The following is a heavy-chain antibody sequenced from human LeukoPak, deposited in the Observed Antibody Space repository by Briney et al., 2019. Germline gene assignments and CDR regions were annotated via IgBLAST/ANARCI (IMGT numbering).Heavy chain of an antibody. D-gene: IGHD6-19*01. CDR3: AKAGSGWTRSTFFDY. CDR1: GFTFSSYG. Sequence: PGGSLRLSCAASGFTFSSYGMSWVRQAPGKGLEWVSAISGSGGSTYYADSVKGRFTISRDNSKNTLYLQMNSLRAEDTAVYYCAKAGSGWTRSTFFDYWGQGTLVTVSS. J-gene: IGHJ4*02. CDR2: ISGSGGST. V-gene: IGHV3-23*01.